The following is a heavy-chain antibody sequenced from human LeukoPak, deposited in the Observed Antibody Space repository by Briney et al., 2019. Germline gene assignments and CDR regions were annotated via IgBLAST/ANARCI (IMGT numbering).Heavy chain of an antibody. CDR3: ATSTYCSSTSCYKYYYYMDV. CDR2: IYPGDSDT. Sequence: GESLKISCKGSGYSFTGYWIGWVRQMPGKGLEWMGIIYPGDSDTRYSPSFQGQVTISADKSISTAYLQWSSLKASDTAMYYCATSTYCSSTSCYKYYYYMDVWGKGTTVTVSS. V-gene: IGHV5-51*01. J-gene: IGHJ6*03. D-gene: IGHD2-2*02. CDR1: GYSFTGYW.